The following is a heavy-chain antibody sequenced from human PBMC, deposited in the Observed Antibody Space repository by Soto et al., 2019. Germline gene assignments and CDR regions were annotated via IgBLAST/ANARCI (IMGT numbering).Heavy chain of an antibody. J-gene: IGHJ4*02. CDR1: GGSISSYY. CDR3: ARGILSEYYFDY. Sequence: SETLSLTCTVSGGSISSYYWSWIRQPPGKGLEWIGYIYYSGSTNYNPSLKSRVTISVDTSKNQFSLKLSSVTAADTAVYYCARGILSEYYFDYWGQGTLVTVSS. D-gene: IGHD3-3*01. V-gene: IGHV4-59*01. CDR2: IYYSGST.